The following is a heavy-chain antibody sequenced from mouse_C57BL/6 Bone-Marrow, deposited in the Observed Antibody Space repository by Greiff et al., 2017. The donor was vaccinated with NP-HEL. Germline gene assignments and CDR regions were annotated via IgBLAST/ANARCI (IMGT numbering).Heavy chain of an antibody. Sequence: VQLQQPGAELVRPGSSVKLSCKASGYTFTSYWMHWVKQRPIQGLEWIGNIDPSDSETHYNQKFKDKATLTVDKSSSTAYMQLSSLTSEDSAVYYCARNGYYGSIAWFAYWGQGTLVTVSA. CDR1: GYTFTSYW. J-gene: IGHJ3*01. V-gene: IGHV1-52*01. CDR3: ARNGYYGSIAWFAY. D-gene: IGHD1-1*01. CDR2: IDPSDSET.